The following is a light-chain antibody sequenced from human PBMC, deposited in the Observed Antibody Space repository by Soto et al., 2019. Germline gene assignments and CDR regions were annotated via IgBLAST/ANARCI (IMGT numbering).Light chain of an antibody. J-gene: IGKJ3*01. CDR3: QQYFSTPFT. V-gene: IGKV4-1*01. CDR2: WAS. CDR1: QSGLHSSRNKNY. Sequence: DIVMTQSPDSLAVSLGERATINCKSSQSGLHSSRNKNYLAWYQQKPGQPPKLLISWASTRESGVPDRFSGSGSGTDFTLTISSLQAEDVAVYYCQQYFSTPFTFGHGTKVDIK.